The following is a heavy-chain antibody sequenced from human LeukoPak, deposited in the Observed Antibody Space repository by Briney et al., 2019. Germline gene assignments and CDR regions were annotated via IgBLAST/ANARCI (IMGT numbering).Heavy chain of an antibody. V-gene: IGHV5-51*01. CDR1: GYTFTNSW. D-gene: IGHD3-22*01. CDR2: IHPSDSDT. CDR3: ARTLDFYDSSGPLDY. J-gene: IGHJ4*02. Sequence: GESLKISCKTSGYTFTNSWIGWVRQMPGKGLEWMGIIHPSDSDTKYSPSFQGQVTISLDNSISTAYLQWSSLKASDTAVYYCARTLDFYDSSGPLDYWGQGTLVTVS.